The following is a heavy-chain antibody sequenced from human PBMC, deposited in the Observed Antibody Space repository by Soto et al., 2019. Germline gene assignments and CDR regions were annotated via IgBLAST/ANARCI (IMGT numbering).Heavy chain of an antibody. CDR3: ARVSPSGIIAAAGTRWFDP. CDR1: GGTFSSYA. V-gene: IGHV1-69*06. J-gene: IGHJ5*02. Sequence: APMQVSCKASGGTFSSYASSWVRQAPGQGLEWMGGIIPIFGTANYAQKFQGRVTITADKSTSTAYMELSSLRSEDTAVYYCARVSPSGIIAAAGTRWFDPWGQGTLVTVSS. CDR2: IIPIFGTA. D-gene: IGHD6-13*01.